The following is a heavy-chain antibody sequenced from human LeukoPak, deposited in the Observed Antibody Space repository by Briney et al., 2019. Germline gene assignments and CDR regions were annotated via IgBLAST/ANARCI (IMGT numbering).Heavy chain of an antibody. CDR1: GFTFSSYG. CDR3: AKDLRYSGTSTVNDAFDI. V-gene: IGHV3-30*18. Sequence: GGSLRLSCAASGFTFSSYGMHWVRQAPGKGLEWVAFISSHGSTQYYTDSVKGRFTISRDNSKNTLYLQMNSLRAEDTAVYYCAKDLRYSGTSTVNDAFDIWGQGTMVTVSS. J-gene: IGHJ3*02. CDR2: ISSHGSTQ. D-gene: IGHD1-26*01.